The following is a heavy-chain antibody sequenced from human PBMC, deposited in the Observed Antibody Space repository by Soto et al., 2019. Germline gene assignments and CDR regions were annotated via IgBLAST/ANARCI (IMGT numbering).Heavy chain of an antibody. D-gene: IGHD3-3*01. J-gene: IGHJ6*02. V-gene: IGHV4-31*03. CDR1: GGSISAGAYS. CDR2: IYHSGGT. CDR3: ARDPNFGAPGGMDV. Sequence: PSQTRPLTCTVSGGSISAGAYSWRWILLDRGKGLGWLGYIYHSGGTYYNPSLKIRVTISVDTCQSQFSLKLRSVTAAATAVYSCARDPNFGAPGGMDVWGQGTTVT.